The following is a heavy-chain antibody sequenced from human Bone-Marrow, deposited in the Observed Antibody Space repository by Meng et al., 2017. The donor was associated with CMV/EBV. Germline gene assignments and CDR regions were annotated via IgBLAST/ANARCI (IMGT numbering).Heavy chain of an antibody. CDR2: INPSGGST. Sequence: ASVKVSCKASGYTFTGYYMHWVRQAPGQGLEWMGIINPSGGSTSYAQKFQGRVTMTRDTSTSTVYMELSSLRSEDTAVYYCAIRPYFGVVTTDYWGQGTLVTVSS. CDR3: AIRPYFGVVTTDY. J-gene: IGHJ4*02. V-gene: IGHV1-46*01. CDR1: GYTFTGYY. D-gene: IGHD3-3*01.